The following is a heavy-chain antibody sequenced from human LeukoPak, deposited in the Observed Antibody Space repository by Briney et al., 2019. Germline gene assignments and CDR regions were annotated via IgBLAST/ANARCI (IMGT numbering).Heavy chain of an antibody. CDR2: ISSSSSYI. CDR3: ARRVAVAGTYWFDP. CDR1: GFTFSSYS. Sequence: GGSLRLSRAASGFTFSSYSRNWVRQAPGEGLEWVSSISSSSSYIYYADSVKGRFTISRDNAKNSLYLQMNSLRAEDTAVYYCARRVAVAGTYWFDPWGQGTLVTVSS. J-gene: IGHJ5*02. V-gene: IGHV3-21*01. D-gene: IGHD6-19*01.